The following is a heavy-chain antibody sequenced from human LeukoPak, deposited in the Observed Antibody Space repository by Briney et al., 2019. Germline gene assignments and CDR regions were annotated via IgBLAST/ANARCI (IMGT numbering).Heavy chain of an antibody. V-gene: IGHV3-74*01. J-gene: IGHJ4*02. CDR2: INVEGDYI. CDR1: GFXVSGFW. D-gene: IGHD3-22*01. CDR3: ARDLTGPYDH. Sequence: GGSLRLSCAASGFXVSGFWIHWVRQAPGKELVWVARINVEGDYIDYAESVRGRFTISRDSAKNTLYLQMNSVRAEDTAVYSCARDLTGPYDHWGQGTLVTVSS.